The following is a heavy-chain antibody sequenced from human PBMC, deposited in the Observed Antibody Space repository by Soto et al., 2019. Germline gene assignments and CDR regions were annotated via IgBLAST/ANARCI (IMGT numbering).Heavy chain of an antibody. J-gene: IGHJ6*01. V-gene: IGHV1-69*05. CDR3: ARCGIRYHSIGYSLGIYGMDV. CDR1: GGTFSNFA. Sequence: QVQLVQSGAEVKKPGSSVKVSCKASGGTFSNFAISWVRQAPGQGLEWMGGIIPMFNTTNYGQKFQGRVTXTXXXSXXAADMELSSLRSEDSAVYYCARCGIRYHSIGYSLGIYGMDVWGQGTTVAVSS. D-gene: IGHD3-22*01. CDR2: IIPMFNTT.